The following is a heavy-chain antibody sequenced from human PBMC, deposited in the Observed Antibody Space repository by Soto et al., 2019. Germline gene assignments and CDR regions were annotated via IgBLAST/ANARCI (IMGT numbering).Heavy chain of an antibody. V-gene: IGHV1-69*13. Sequence: SVKVSCKASGGTFSSYAISWVRQAPGQGLEWMGGIIPIFGTANYAQKFQGRVTITADESTRTAYMELSSLRSEDTAVYYCARASVAGTHYYYGMDVWGQGTTVTVSS. CDR1: GGTFSSYA. CDR2: IIPIFGTA. J-gene: IGHJ6*02. D-gene: IGHD6-19*01. CDR3: ARASVAGTHYYYGMDV.